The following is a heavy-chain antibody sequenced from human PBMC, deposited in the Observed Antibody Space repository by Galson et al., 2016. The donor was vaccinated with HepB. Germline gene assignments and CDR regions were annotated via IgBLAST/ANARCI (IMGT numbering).Heavy chain of an antibody. CDR3: ARDPRAYSYGDHYFDY. V-gene: IGHV3-30*03. J-gene: IGHJ4*02. CDR1: GFTFSNHS. CDR2: ISYDGYNE. Sequence: SLRLSCAASGFTFSNHSMNWVRQAPGKGLEWVAVISYDGYNEYYADFVKGRFTISRDISKNTLYLQMNSLKTEDTAVYFCARDPRAYSYGDHYFDYWGQGTLVTVPS. D-gene: IGHD5-18*01.